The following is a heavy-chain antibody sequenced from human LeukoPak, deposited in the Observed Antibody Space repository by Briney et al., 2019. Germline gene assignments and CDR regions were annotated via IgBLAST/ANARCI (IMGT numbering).Heavy chain of an antibody. D-gene: IGHD2-2*01. J-gene: IGHJ4*02. Sequence: GGSLRLSCAASGFTFSSYGMHWVRQAPGKGLEWVAFIRYDGSNKYYADSVKGRSTISRDNSKNPLYLQMNSLRAEDTAVYYCAKDSGFYCSSTSCSDPDYWGQGTLVTVSS. CDR3: AKDSGFYCSSTSCSDPDY. CDR1: GFTFSSYG. V-gene: IGHV3-30*02. CDR2: IRYDGSNK.